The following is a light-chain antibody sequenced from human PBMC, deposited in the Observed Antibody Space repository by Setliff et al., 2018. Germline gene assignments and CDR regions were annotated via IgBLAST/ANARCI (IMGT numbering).Light chain of an antibody. J-gene: IGLJ1*01. CDR3: QSYDSSLSGYV. CDR1: SSNFGSRS. V-gene: IGLV1-40*01. CDR2: ANN. Sequence: QSALTQPPSASGTPGQRVTVSCSGSSSNFGSRSVSWFQQLPGTPPKLLIYANNNRPSGVPDRFSGSKSGTSASLAISGLQADDEADYYCQSYDSSLSGYVFGTGTKVTVL.